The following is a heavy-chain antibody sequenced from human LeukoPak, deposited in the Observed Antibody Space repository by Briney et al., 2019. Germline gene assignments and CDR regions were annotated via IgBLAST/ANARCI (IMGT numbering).Heavy chain of an antibody. CDR1: GGSTSSSSYY. V-gene: IGHV4-39*07. CDR3: TGGPYYYMDV. J-gene: IGHJ6*03. Sequence: SETLSLTCTVSGGSTSSSSYYWGWIRQPPGKGLEWIGSIYYSECTYYIPSIKSRVTISVDTSKNQFSLKLSSVSAADTAVYYSTGGPYYYMDVWGKGTTVTVS. CDR2: IYYSECT. D-gene: IGHD3-16*01.